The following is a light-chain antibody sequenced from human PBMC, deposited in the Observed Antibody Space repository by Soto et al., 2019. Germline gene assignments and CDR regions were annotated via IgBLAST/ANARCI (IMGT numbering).Light chain of an antibody. V-gene: IGLV1-40*01. CDR2: ETS. Sequence: QSVLTQPPSVSGAPGQRVTISCTGSSSNIGAGYDVHWYQQLPGKAPKLLIYETSILHSGVPSRFSGSGSGTDFTLTISSLQPDDIATYYCQQYSTFWTFGQGTK. J-gene: IGLJ3*02. CDR3: QQYSTFWT. CDR1: SSNIGAGYD.